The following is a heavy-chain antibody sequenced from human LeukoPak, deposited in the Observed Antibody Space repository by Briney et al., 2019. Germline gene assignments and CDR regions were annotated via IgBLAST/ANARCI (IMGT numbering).Heavy chain of an antibody. V-gene: IGHV4-34*01. CDR1: GGSFSNYF. J-gene: IGHJ4*02. CDR2: ISLSGTI. Sequence: PSETLSLTCTVSGGSFSNYFWTWIRQPPGKGQEWVGEISLSGTIKYNPSLKSRVTISVDTSKNQFSLKLSTVTAAETAVYYCALSTTTVTTRTLDYWGQGALVIVSS. D-gene: IGHD4-17*01. CDR3: ALSTTTVTTRTLDY.